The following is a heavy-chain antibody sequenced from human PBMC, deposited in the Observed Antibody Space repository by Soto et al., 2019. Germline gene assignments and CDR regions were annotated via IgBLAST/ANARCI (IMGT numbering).Heavy chain of an antibody. Sequence: GXSLKISCKGSGYSFTSYWIGRVRHMHAKGLEWTGIIYPGDSHPRYSPPFQGQVTIPAHKPNSTAYLQWSSLKASDTAMYYCAKQYGSGSFDYWG. CDR2: IYPGDSHP. V-gene: IGHV5-51*01. D-gene: IGHD3-10*01. J-gene: IGHJ4*01. CDR3: AKQYGSGSFDY. CDR1: GYSFTSYW.